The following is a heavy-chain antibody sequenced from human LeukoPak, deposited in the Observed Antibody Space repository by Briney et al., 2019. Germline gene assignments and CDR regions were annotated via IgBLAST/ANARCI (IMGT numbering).Heavy chain of an antibody. Sequence: SETLSLTCTVSGGSIGSYYWSWIRQPPGKALEWIGNIFYSGSTYYSPSLKSRVTISLDTSRNQFSLKLNSVTAADTAVYYCAKSNGYGLIGIWGQGTMVTVSS. J-gene: IGHJ3*02. CDR3: AKSNGYGLIGI. CDR2: IFYSGST. D-gene: IGHD3-10*01. CDR1: GGSIGSYY. V-gene: IGHV4-59*12.